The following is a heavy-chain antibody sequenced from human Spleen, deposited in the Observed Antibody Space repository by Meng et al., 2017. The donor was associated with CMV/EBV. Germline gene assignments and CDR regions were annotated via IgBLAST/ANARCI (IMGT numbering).Heavy chain of an antibody. CDR1: GGSISSSNYY. V-gene: IGHV4-39*02. Sequence: SETLSLTCTVSGGSISSSNYYWGWIRQPPGKGLEWIGTISYSGSTYYNPSLKSRVTISVDTSQSQFSLRLSSVTAADTAVYYCAREGGASWFDYWGQGTLVTVSS. CDR3: AREGGASWFDY. J-gene: IGHJ4*02. CDR2: ISYSGST. D-gene: IGHD2-2*01.